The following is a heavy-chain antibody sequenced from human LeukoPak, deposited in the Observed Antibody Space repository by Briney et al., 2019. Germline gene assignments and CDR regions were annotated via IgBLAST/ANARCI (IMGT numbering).Heavy chain of an antibody. CDR3: AREWCSRTSCALDI. Sequence: PSETLSLTCTVSGGSVSSGSYYWSWIRQPPGKGLEWIGYISYSGSTNYNPSPKSRVTISVDTSKNQFSLRLTSVTAADTAVFYCAREWCSRTSCALDIWGQGTRVTVSS. D-gene: IGHD2-2*01. CDR2: ISYSGST. V-gene: IGHV4-61*01. CDR1: GGSVSSGSYY. J-gene: IGHJ3*02.